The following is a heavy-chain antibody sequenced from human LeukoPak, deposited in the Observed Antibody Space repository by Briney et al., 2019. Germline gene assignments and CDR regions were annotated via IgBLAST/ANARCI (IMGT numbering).Heavy chain of an antibody. CDR1: GYTFTSYG. CDR3: AREGQWGYYDSSGYYYLAY. CDR2: ISAYNGNT. V-gene: IGHV1-18*01. J-gene: IGHJ4*02. D-gene: IGHD3-22*01. Sequence: APVKVSCKASGYTFTSYGISWVRQAPGQGLEWMGWISAYNGNTNYAQKLQGRVTMTTDTSTSTAYMELRSLRSDDTAVYYCAREGQWGYYDSSGYYYLAYWGQGTLVTVSS.